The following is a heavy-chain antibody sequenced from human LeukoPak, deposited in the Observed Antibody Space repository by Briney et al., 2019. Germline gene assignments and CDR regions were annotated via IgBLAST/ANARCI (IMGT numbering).Heavy chain of an antibody. Sequence: ASVKVSCKASGYTFTGYYMHWVRQAPGQGLEWMGWINPNSGGTNYAQKFQGRVTMTRDTSISTAYMELSRLRSDDTAVYYCARGTIVVVPAAGYYYYYYMDVWGKGTTVTVSS. CDR2: INPNSGGT. CDR1: GYTFTGYY. V-gene: IGHV1-2*02. D-gene: IGHD2-2*01. CDR3: ARGTIVVVPAAGYYYYYYMDV. J-gene: IGHJ6*03.